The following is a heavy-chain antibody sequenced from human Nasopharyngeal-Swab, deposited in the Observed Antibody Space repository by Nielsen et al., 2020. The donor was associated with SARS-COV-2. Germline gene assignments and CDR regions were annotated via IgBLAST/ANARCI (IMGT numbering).Heavy chain of an antibody. CDR2: IYYSGST. Sequence: GSLRLSCTVSGGSISSYYWSWIRQPPGKGLEWIGYIYYSGSTNYNPSLKSRVTISVDTSKNQFSLKLSSVTAADTAVYYCAREYYYDSSGYWYFDLWGRGTLVTVSS. J-gene: IGHJ2*01. CDR3: AREYYYDSSGYWYFDL. CDR1: GGSISSYY. D-gene: IGHD3-22*01. V-gene: IGHV4-59*01.